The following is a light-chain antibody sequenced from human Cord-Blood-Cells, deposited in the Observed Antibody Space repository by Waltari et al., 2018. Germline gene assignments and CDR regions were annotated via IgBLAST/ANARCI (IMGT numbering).Light chain of an antibody. Sequence: QYALTQPASVSGSPGQSITISCTGTTSDVGGSIYVPWYQQQPGKAPIFMIYDVSQRPPGVSNRFSGSRSGKTATLTISGVQAEDEAYYYCSSEASSITHVFGAGTKVTVV. V-gene: IGLV2-14*01. CDR2: DVS. CDR1: TSDVGGSIY. CDR3: SSEASSITHV. J-gene: IGLJ1*01.